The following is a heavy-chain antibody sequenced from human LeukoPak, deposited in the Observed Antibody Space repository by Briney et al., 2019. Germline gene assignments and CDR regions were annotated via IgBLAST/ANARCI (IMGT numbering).Heavy chain of an antibody. CDR1: GGSLSGYY. CDR2: INHSGST. V-gene: IGHV4-34*01. D-gene: IGHD1-26*01. Sequence: SETLSLTCAVYGGSLSGYYWSWIRQPPGKGLEWIGEINHSGSTNYNPSLKSRVTISVDTSKNQFSLKLSSVTAADTAVYYCARIVNRGSYYYYYYMDVWGKGTTVTVSS. J-gene: IGHJ6*03. CDR3: ARIVNRGSYYYYYYMDV.